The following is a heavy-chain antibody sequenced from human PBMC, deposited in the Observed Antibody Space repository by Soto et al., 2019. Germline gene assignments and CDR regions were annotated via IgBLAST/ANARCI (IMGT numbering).Heavy chain of an antibody. CDR2: INHVGGT. Sequence: PSETLSLTCAVYGGFLSESYWTWIRQPPGKGLEWIGEINHVGGTNYNPSLKSRVTMSVDTSQNQLSPRLISVTAADTAMYFCVRIRYQLPSSVLWLDPWGQGTPVTVSS. CDR1: GGFLSESY. CDR3: VRIRYQLPSSVLWLDP. J-gene: IGHJ5*02. V-gene: IGHV4-34*01. D-gene: IGHD3-16*01.